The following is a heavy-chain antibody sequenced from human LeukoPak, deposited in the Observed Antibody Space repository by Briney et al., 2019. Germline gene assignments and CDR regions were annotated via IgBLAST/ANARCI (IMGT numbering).Heavy chain of an antibody. CDR1: GGSSSGYY. CDR3: ARVFKGYSGYEERFDY. J-gene: IGHJ4*02. D-gene: IGHD5-12*01. Sequence: SSETLSLTCAVYGGSSSGYYWSWIRQPPGKGLEWIGEINHSGSTNYNPSLKSRVTISVDTSKNQFSLKLSSVTAADTAVYYCARVFKGYSGYEERFDYWGQGTLVTVSS. V-gene: IGHV4-34*01. CDR2: INHSGST.